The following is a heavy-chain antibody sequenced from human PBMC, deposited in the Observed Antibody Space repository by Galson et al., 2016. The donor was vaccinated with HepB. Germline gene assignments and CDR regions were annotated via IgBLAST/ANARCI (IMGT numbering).Heavy chain of an antibody. CDR3: ATTRLSDN. CDR1: GFTFKNYW. Sequence: SLRLSCAASGFTFKNYWMSWVRQAPGKGLEWVANIKPDGSDANYVDSVRGRFTISRDNAKNSLFPQMNVVRAEATAVYSCATTRLSDNWGQGTLVTVSS. V-gene: IGHV3-7*01. J-gene: IGHJ4*02. CDR2: IKPDGSDA. D-gene: IGHD3-16*01.